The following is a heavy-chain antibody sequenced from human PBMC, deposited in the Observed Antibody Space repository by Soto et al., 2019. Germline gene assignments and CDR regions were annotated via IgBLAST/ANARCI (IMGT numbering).Heavy chain of an antibody. V-gene: IGHV3-23*01. Sequence: GGSLRLSCAASGFTFSNFVMSWVRHIPGKGLHWVSGITGSGGRAYYADSVKGRFTISRDNSRNTLYLQLSRLGAEDMAMYHCAVHLGQNYYTMDVWGQGTTVTVSS. CDR1: GFTFSNFV. J-gene: IGHJ6*02. CDR2: ITGSGGRA. CDR3: AVHLGQNYYTMDV.